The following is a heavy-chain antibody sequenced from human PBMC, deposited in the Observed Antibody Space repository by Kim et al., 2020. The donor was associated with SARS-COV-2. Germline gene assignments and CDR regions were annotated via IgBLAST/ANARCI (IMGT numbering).Heavy chain of an antibody. CDR2: ISAYNGNT. V-gene: IGHV1-18*01. Sequence: ASVKVSCKASGYTFTSYGISWVRQAPGQGLEWMGWISAYNGNTNYAQKLQGRVTMTTDTSTSTAYMELRSLRSDDTAVYYCARDRPKEKASLWFGELFNYYYGMDVWGQGTTVTVSS. D-gene: IGHD3-10*01. J-gene: IGHJ6*02. CDR3: ARDRPKEKASLWFGELFNYYYGMDV. CDR1: GYTFTSYG.